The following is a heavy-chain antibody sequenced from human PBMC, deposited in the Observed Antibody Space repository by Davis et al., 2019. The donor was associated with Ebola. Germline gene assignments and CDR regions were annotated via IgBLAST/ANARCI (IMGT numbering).Heavy chain of an antibody. CDR2: LFSSDRK. CDR1: GFSLSNDRMG. D-gene: IGHD2-2*01. CDR3: AHKGRYCSSTSCLYYFDY. Sequence: SGPTLVKPTETLTLTCTVSGFSLSNDRMGVSWIRQPPGTPLEWLAHLFSSDRKSYITSLKSRLPITKDTSKNQVVLTMTNMDPVDTATYYCAHKGRYCSSTSCLYYFDYWGQGTLVTVSS. J-gene: IGHJ4*02. V-gene: IGHV2-26*01.